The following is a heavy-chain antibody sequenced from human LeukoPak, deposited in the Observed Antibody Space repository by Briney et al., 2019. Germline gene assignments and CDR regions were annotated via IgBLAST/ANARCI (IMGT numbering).Heavy chain of an antibody. CDR3: ARLLAAAGTQVIDY. J-gene: IGHJ4*02. CDR2: ISSSSSYT. D-gene: IGHD6-13*01. CDR1: GFTSSDYY. Sequence: GGSLRLSCAASGFTSSDYYMSWIRQAPGKGLEWVTYISSSSSYTNYADSVKGRFTISRDNAKNSLYLQMNSLRAEDTAVYYCARLLAAAGTQVIDYWGQGTLVTVSS. V-gene: IGHV3-11*06.